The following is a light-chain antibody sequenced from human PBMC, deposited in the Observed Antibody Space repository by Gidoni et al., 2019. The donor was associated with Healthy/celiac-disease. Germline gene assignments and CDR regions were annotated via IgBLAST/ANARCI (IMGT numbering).Light chain of an antibody. Sequence: DIQMTQSPSSLSASVGDRVTITCRASQSISSYLNGYQQKPGKAPKLLIYAASSLQSGVPSRFSGSGSGTDFTLTISSPQPEDFATYYCQQSYSTPQSFGQGTKLEIK. CDR2: AAS. CDR3: QQSYSTPQS. CDR1: QSISSY. V-gene: IGKV1-39*01. J-gene: IGKJ2*03.